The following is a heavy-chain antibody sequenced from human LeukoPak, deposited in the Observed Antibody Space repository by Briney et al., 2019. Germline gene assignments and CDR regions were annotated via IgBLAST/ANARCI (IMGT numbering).Heavy chain of an antibody. D-gene: IGHD4-17*01. J-gene: IGHJ5*02. CDR3: ARGSTTVTTKDWFDP. V-gene: IGHV3-74*03. CDR2: INTYGTST. Sequence: PGGSLRLSCAASGFTFSSYWMHWVRQDPGKGLVWFARINTYGTSTTYGDSVEGRFTISRDNSKNTLYLKMNSLRDDDTAVYYCARGSTTVTTKDWFDPWGQGTQVTVSS. CDR1: GFTFSSYW.